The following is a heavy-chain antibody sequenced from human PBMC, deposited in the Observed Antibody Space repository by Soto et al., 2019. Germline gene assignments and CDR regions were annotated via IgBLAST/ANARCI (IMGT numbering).Heavy chain of an antibody. D-gene: IGHD6-19*01. V-gene: IGHV4-31*03. CDR3: ARVIIDSSGWSGDTNWFDP. Sequence: SETLSLTCTVSGGSISSGGYYWSWIRQHPGKGLEWIGYIYYSGSTYYNPSLKSRVTISVDTSKNQFSLKLSSVTAADTAVYYCARVIIDSSGWSGDTNWFDPWGQGTLVTVSS. CDR2: IYYSGST. CDR1: GGSISSGGYY. J-gene: IGHJ5*02.